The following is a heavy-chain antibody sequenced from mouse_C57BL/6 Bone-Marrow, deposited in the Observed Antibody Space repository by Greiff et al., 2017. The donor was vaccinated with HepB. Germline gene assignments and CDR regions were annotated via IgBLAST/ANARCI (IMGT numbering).Heavy chain of an antibody. V-gene: IGHV1-81*01. D-gene: IGHD2-5*01. CDR1: GYTFTSYG. Sequence: QVQLKESGAELARPGASVKLSCKASGYTFTSYGISWVKQRTGQSLEWIGEIYPRSGNTYYNEKFKGKATLTADKSSSTAYMELRSLTSEDSAVYFCARSDYYSNFDYWGQGTTLTVSS. CDR2: IYPRSGNT. CDR3: ARSDYYSNFDY. J-gene: IGHJ2*01.